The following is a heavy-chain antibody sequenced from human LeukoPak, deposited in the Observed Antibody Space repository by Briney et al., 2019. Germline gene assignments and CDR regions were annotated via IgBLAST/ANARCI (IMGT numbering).Heavy chain of an antibody. Sequence: TGGSLRLSCVASGFTFSSYAMSWVRQAPGKGQEWVSAISSSGGSTYYADSVKGRFTISRDNSKNTLYLQMNSLRAEDTAVYYCAKKARESGPLDYWGQGTLVTASS. CDR2: ISSSGGST. CDR3: AKKARESGPLDY. D-gene: IGHD5-12*01. CDR1: GFTFSSYA. J-gene: IGHJ4*02. V-gene: IGHV3-23*01.